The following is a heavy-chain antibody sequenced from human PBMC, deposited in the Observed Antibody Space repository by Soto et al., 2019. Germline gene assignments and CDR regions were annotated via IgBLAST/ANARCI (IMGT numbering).Heavy chain of an antibody. J-gene: IGHJ6*02. D-gene: IGHD3-22*01. Sequence: PGGSLRLSCAASGFTVSSNYMSWVRQAPGKGLEWVSVIYSGGSTYYADSVKGRFTISRDNSKNTLYLQMNSLRAEDTAVYYCARDQEYYDSSGPSYYGMDVWRQGTTVTVSS. CDR3: ARDQEYYDSSGPSYYGMDV. V-gene: IGHV3-53*01. CDR2: IYSGGST. CDR1: GFTVSSNY.